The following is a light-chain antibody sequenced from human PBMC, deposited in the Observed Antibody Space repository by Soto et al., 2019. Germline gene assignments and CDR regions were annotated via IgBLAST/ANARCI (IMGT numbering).Light chain of an antibody. Sequence: EIVLTQSPGTLSLSPGERATLSCRASQSVSSSYLAWYQQKPGQAPRLLLYDASSRATGIPDRFSGSGSGTDFTLTIRRLEPEDVAVYYCQQSGSSPPKYTFGQGTKLDIK. CDR3: QQSGSSPPKYT. CDR1: QSVSSSY. J-gene: IGKJ2*01. V-gene: IGKV3-20*01. CDR2: DAS.